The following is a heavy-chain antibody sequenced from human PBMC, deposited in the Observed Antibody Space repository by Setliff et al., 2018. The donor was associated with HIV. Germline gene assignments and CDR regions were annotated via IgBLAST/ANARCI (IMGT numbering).Heavy chain of an antibody. CDR2: IYYSGST. Sequence: PGGSLRLSCAASGFTFSSYHMHWVRQPPGKGLEWIGSIYYSGSTYYNPSLKSRVTISVDTSKNQFSLKLSSVTAADTAVYYCATYADRESNRFDPWGQGSLVTAPQ. J-gene: IGHJ5*02. CDR3: ATYADRESNRFDP. V-gene: IGHV4-39*01. CDR1: GFTFSSYH. D-gene: IGHD3-10*01.